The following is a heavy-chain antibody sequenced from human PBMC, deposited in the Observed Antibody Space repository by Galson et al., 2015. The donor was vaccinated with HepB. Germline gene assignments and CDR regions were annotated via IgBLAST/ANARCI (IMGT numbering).Heavy chain of an antibody. J-gene: IGHJ6*02. V-gene: IGHV3-9*01. CDR2: ISWNGGKI. D-gene: IGHD5-24*01. CDR3: VKDYGADVYNPYYFDYGLDV. Sequence: LRLSCAASGFTFDDNAMHWVRQVPRKGPEWVAGISWNGGKIAYADSVRGRFIISRDNGKNSLFLEMNNLRTEDSALYYCVKDYGADVYNPYYFDYGLDVWGQGTTVIVSS. CDR1: GFTFDDNA.